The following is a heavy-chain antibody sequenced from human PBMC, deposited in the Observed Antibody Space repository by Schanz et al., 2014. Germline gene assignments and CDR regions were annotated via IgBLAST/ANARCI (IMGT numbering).Heavy chain of an antibody. CDR2: ISPYTGNT. J-gene: IGHJ6*03. CDR3: ARVDSGYDSHLYYYYYYMDV. Sequence: QVQLVQSGDEVKKPGASVKVSCKTSGYTFSDYGITWVRQAPGQGLEWVGWISPYTGNTHYFDKMEGRVTMTTDTSTSTAYMELRSLRSDDTAVYYCARVDSGYDSHLYYYYYYMDVWGKGTTVTVSS. CDR1: GYTFSDYG. V-gene: IGHV1-18*01. D-gene: IGHD5-12*01.